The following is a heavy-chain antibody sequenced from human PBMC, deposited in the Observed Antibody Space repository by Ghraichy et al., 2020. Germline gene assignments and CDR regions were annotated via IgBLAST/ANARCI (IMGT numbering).Heavy chain of an antibody. V-gene: IGHV3-48*03. J-gene: IGHJ4*02. CDR1: GFTFSSYE. CDR3: ARGPWIQTSLPRFVDF. Sequence: GGSLRLSCAASGFTFSSYEMNWVRQAPGKAPEWLAYISNGGSSVYYAASVRGRFTISRDDAENTLFLQMDSLRAEDTAVYYCARGPWIQTSLPRFVDFWGQGALDTVSS. CDR2: ISNGGSSV. D-gene: IGHD5-18*01.